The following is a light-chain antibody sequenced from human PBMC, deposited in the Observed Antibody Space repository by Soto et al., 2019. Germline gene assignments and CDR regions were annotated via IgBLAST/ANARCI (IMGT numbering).Light chain of an antibody. CDR3: QQYNNWPYT. CDR2: GAS. V-gene: IGKV3-15*01. J-gene: IGKJ2*01. Sequence: EIVMTQSPATLSVSPGDRATLSCRASQSVGSDLAWYQQKPGQAPRLLIYGASTRATGIPARFSGSGSGTEFTLTISSLQSEDFAVYYCQQYNNWPYTFGQGTKLEIK. CDR1: QSVGSD.